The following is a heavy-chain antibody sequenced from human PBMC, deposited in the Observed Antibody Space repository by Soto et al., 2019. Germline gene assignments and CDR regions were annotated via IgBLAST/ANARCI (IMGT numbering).Heavy chain of an antibody. CDR3: ARRYGPGFDY. J-gene: IGHJ4*02. Sequence: QVQLQESGPGLVKPSETLSLTCTVSGGSISSYYWSWIRQPPGKGLEWIGYIYDSGSPNYNPSLKSRVTISVDTSKNQFSLKLSSVTAADTAVYYCARRYGPGFDYWGQGTLVTISS. D-gene: IGHD4-17*01. CDR2: IYDSGSP. CDR1: GGSISSYY. V-gene: IGHV4-59*08.